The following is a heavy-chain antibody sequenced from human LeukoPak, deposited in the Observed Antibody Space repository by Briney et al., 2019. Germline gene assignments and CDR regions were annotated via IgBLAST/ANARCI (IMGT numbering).Heavy chain of an antibody. V-gene: IGHV1-18*04. CDR2: ISAYNGNT. Sequence: ASVKVSCKASGYTFTSYGISWVRQAPGQGLEWLGWISAYNGNTNYAQKLQGRVTMTADTSTSTACMELRSLRSDDTAVCYCARDGQWLVPDYWGQGTLVTVSS. CDR1: GYTFTSYG. J-gene: IGHJ4*02. CDR3: ARDGQWLVPDY. D-gene: IGHD6-19*01.